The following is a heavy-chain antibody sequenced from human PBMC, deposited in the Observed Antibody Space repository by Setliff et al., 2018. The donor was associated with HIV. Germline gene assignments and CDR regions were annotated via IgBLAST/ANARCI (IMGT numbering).Heavy chain of an antibody. J-gene: IGHJ2*01. V-gene: IGHV4-61*02. CDR2: IYSTGST. D-gene: IGHD3-9*01. Sequence: KSSETLSLTCTFSGDSISSGNYYWSWIRQPAGKGLEWIGRIYSTGSTNYNPSLKSRVTISSDTSKNLFSLKLTTVTAADAAVYYCTRDTGYILSGYRPHWCFDLWGRGTLVTV. CDR1: GDSISSGNYY. CDR3: TRDTGYILSGYRPHWCFDL.